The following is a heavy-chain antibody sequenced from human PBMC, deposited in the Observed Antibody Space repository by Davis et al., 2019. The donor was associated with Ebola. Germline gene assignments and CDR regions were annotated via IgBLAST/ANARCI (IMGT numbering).Heavy chain of an antibody. Sequence: SETLSLTCTVSGGSISRYYWSWIRQPPGKGLDWIGSIYYSGSTYYNPSLKSRVTISVDTSKNQFSLKLSSVTAADTAVYYCARHLVATIETKFDYWGQGTLVTVSS. CDR2: IYYSGST. CDR3: ARHLVATIETKFDY. CDR1: GGSISRYY. V-gene: IGHV4-39*01. J-gene: IGHJ4*02. D-gene: IGHD5-24*01.